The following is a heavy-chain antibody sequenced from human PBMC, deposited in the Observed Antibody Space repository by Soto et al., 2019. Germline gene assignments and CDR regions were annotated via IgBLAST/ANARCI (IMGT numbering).Heavy chain of an antibody. J-gene: IGHJ4*02. CDR3: GSVFEY. Sequence: PGGAVSLSCAASGFSFTNYCMHWVRQAPEKGLVWVARVVNEGIYTSYADSVKVRFTISRDNAKKTLYLKMNDLRVEDTAVYYGGSVFEYWGQGSLVTGS. V-gene: IGHV3-74*01. CDR1: GFSFTNYC. CDR2: VVNEGIYT.